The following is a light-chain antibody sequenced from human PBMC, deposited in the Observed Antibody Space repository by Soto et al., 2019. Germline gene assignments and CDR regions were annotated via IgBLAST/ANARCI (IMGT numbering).Light chain of an antibody. J-gene: IGKJ2*01. CDR1: QPITAW. CDR2: DAS. V-gene: IGKV1-5*01. CDR3: QQYNLYPYT. Sequence: DIQMTQSPSTLSASVGDRVTITCRASQPITAWLAWYQQKPGKAPNLLIYDASDLQSGVPSRFSGSGSGTEFTLTITGLQPDDFATDYCQQYNLYPYTFGQGTKLEIK.